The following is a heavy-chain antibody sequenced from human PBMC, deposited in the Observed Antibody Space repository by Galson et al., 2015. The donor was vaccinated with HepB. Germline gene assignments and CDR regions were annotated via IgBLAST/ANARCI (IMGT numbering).Heavy chain of an antibody. J-gene: IGHJ5*02. CDR1: GFTFSNYA. CDR2: IVYDGSNK. D-gene: IGHD6-19*01. V-gene: IGHV3-30*04. Sequence: SLRLSCAASGFTFSNYAMHWVRQAPGKGLEWVALIVYDGSNKYYADSVTGRFSISRANSRNTIYLHMNSLRVEDTAIYYCAREEYGSGWYGSVMGNWFDPWGQGTLVTVSS. CDR3: AREEYGSGWYGSVMGNWFDP.